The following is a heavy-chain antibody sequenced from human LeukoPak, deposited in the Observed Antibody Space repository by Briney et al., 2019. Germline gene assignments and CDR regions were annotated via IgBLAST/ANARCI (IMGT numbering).Heavy chain of an antibody. CDR1: GGSISNYY. Sequence: SETLSLTCTVSGGSISNYYWSWIRQSPEKGLEWIGYIYYSGSTNYSPSLKSRVTISLDMSKNQFSLKLTSVTPADTAVYYCARDGEYCGGDCYSGLSNWGQGTLVTVSS. D-gene: IGHD2-21*02. CDR2: IYYSGST. J-gene: IGHJ4*02. CDR3: ARDGEYCGGDCYSGLSN. V-gene: IGHV4-59*01.